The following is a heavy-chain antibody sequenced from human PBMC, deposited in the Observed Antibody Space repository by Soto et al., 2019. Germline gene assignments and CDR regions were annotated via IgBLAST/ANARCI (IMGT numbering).Heavy chain of an antibody. V-gene: IGHV4-59*01. J-gene: IGHJ4*02. CDR2: ISSSGNT. Sequence: PSETLSLTCTVSDGSISNFYWSWIRQPPGKGLEWIGYISSSGNTNYNPSLKSRVSISVGTSKNQFSLNLTSVTAADTAVYYCARAPMVLTRSYFDSWGQGTPVTVSS. CDR3: ARAPMVLTRSYFDS. D-gene: IGHD3-22*01. CDR1: DGSISNFY.